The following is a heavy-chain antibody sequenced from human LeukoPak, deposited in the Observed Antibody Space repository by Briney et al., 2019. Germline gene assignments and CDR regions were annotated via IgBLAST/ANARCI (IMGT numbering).Heavy chain of an antibody. CDR3: VKGVYSYGLPSFFDY. D-gene: IGHD5-18*01. Sequence: GRSLRLSCAASGFTFGDYAMHWVRQAPGKGLEWVSGISWNSGNIGYADSVRGRFTISRDNAKNSLYLQTNNLRAEDTALYYCVKGVYSYGLPSFFDYWGQGTLVTVSS. CDR1: GFTFGDYA. V-gene: IGHV3-9*01. CDR2: ISWNSGNI. J-gene: IGHJ4*02.